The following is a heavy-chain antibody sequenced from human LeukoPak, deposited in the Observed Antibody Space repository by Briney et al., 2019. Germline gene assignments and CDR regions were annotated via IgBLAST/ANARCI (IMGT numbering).Heavy chain of an antibody. CDR3: ARGPRGGGITFDY. J-gene: IGHJ4*02. CDR1: GGSFSGYY. CDR2: INHSGST. Sequence: SETLSLTCAVYGGSFSGYYWSWIRQPPEKGLEWIGEINHSGSTNYNPSHKSRVTISVDTSKNQFSLKLSSVTAADTAVYYCARGPRGGGITFDYWGQGTLVTVSS. D-gene: IGHD2-15*01. V-gene: IGHV4-34*01.